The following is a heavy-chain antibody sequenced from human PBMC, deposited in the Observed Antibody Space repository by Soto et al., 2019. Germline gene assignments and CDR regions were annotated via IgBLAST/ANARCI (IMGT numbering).Heavy chain of an antibody. CDR1: GGSFSCYY. D-gene: IGHD6-6*01. Sequence: LSLTCAVYGGSFSCYYWSWIRQPPGKGLEWIGEINHSGSTNYNPSLKSRVTISVDTSKNQFSLKLSSVTAADTAVYYCARGQDSSSSGNFDYWGQGTLVTVSS. J-gene: IGHJ4*02. CDR2: INHSGST. V-gene: IGHV4-34*01. CDR3: ARGQDSSSSGNFDY.